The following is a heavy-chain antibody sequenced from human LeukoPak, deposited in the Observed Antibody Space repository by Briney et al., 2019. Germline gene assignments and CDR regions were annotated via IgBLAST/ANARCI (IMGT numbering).Heavy chain of an antibody. CDR1: GFTFNIYA. CDR3: AKSIDYGDYFDY. D-gene: IGHD4-17*01. CDR2: ISDGGGTT. Sequence: PGGSLRLSCAASGFTFNIYAMSWVRQAPGKGLEWVSTISDGGGTTYYADSVKGRFTISRDNSKNTLYLQVNSLRADDTAVYYCAKSIDYGDYFDYWGQGTLVTVSS. J-gene: IGHJ4*02. V-gene: IGHV3-23*01.